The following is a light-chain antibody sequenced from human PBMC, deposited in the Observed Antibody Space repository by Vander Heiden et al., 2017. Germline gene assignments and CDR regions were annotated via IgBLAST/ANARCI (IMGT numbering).Light chain of an antibody. V-gene: IGLV2-11*01. Sequence: QSALTQPRSVSGSPGQSVTISCTGTSSDVGRYNYVSGFQQHPDEAPRRMISDVSKRPSGVPDRFSGSKSGNTASLTVSGLQAEDEADYYCCSYAGSYTFVFGTGTKITVL. J-gene: IGLJ1*01. CDR2: DVS. CDR1: SSDVGRYNY. CDR3: CSYAGSYTFV.